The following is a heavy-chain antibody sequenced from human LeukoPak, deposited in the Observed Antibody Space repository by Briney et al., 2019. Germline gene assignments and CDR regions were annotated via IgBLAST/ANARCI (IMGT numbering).Heavy chain of an antibody. Sequence: GGSLRLSCAASGFTFSSYWMSWVRQAPGKGLEWVANIKQDGSEKYYVDSVKGRFTISRDNAKNSLYLQMNSLRAEDTAVYYCASFPGYSSGWYDYWGQGTLVTVSS. CDR1: GFTFSSYW. CDR2: IKQDGSEK. D-gene: IGHD6-19*01. V-gene: IGHV3-7*03. CDR3: ASFPGYSSGWYDY. J-gene: IGHJ4*02.